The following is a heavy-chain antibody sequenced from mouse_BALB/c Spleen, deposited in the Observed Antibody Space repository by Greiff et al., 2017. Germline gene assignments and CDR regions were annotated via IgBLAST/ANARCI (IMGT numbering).Heavy chain of an antibody. CDR1: GFTFSDYY. D-gene: IGHD1-1*01. V-gene: IGHV5-4*02. CDR2: ISDGGSYT. Sequence: DVHLVESGGGLVKPGGSLKLSCAASGFTFSDYYMYWVRQTPEKRLEWVATISDGGSYTYYPDSVKGRFTISRDNAKNNLYLQMSSLKSEDTAMYYCARDLPYYYGSSYGAMDYWGQGTSVTVSS. CDR3: ARDLPYYYGSSYGAMDY. J-gene: IGHJ4*01.